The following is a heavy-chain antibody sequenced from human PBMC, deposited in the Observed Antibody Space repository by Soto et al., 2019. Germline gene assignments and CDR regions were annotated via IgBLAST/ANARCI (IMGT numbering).Heavy chain of an antibody. CDR3: AGDPAVSGGWAPYGMDV. CDR2: IIPILGKA. Sequence: QVQLVQSGAEVKKPGSSVKVSCKASGGTFSSYTISWVRQAPGQGLEWMGRIIPILGKANYAQKFQGRGTVTATKPPGRASRDLGSVRSGETAVYYWAGDPAVSGGWAPYGMDVWGKGPTVTVSS. CDR1: GGTFSSYT. V-gene: IGHV1-69*08. J-gene: IGHJ6*04. D-gene: IGHD6-19*01.